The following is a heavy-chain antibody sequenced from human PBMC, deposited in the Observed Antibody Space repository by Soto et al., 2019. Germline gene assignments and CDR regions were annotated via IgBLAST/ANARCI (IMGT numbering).Heavy chain of an antibody. J-gene: IGHJ4*02. CDR1: GFTFSSYD. V-gene: IGHV3-13*01. CDR2: IGTAGDT. D-gene: IGHD6-19*01. Sequence: GGSLRLSCAASGFTFSSYDMHWVRQATGKGLEWVLAIGTAGDTYYPGSVKGRFTISRENAKNSLYLQMNSLRAGDTAVYYCARANFRYSSGKYYFDYWGQGTLVTVSS. CDR3: ARANFRYSSGKYYFDY.